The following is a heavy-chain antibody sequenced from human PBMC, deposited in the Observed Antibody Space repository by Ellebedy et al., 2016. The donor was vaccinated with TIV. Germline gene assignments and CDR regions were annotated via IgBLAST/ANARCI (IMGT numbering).Heavy chain of an antibody. CDR1: GFTFSSYA. J-gene: IGHJ4*02. D-gene: IGHD1-26*01. V-gene: IGHV3-23*01. CDR2: ISGSGGST. CDR3: AKDYSGTKNFYYFDY. Sequence: GESLKISCAASGFTFSSYAMSCVRQAPGKGLEWVSAISGSGGSTYYADSVKGRFTISRDNSKNTLYLQMNSLRAEDTAVYYCAKDYSGTKNFYYFDYWGQGTLVTVSS.